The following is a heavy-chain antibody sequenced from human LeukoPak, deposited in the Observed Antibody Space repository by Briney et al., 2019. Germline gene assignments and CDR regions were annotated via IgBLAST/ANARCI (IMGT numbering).Heavy chain of an antibody. Sequence: GGSLRLSCAASGFTFSSYAMSWVRQAPGKGLEWVSGISGSGGDTYYADSVKGRFTISRDNSKNTLYLQMNSLRAEDTAVYYCAKDRSCTNNICHGDFDYWGQGTLVTVSS. CDR3: AKDRSCTNNICHGDFDY. D-gene: IGHD2-8*01. CDR1: GFTFSSYA. V-gene: IGHV3-23*01. J-gene: IGHJ4*02. CDR2: ISGSGGDT.